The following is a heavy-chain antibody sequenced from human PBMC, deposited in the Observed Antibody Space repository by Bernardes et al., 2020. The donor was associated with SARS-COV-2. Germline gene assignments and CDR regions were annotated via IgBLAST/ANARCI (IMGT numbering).Heavy chain of an antibody. CDR2: ISPYSGNT. J-gene: IGHJ4*02. V-gene: IGHV1-18*01. Sequence: ASVKVSCKASGYDFLNYGVNWVRQAPGQGLEWIGWISPYSGNTNKALKFYHRVTLTTDTSTTTAYIELRSLTSDDTAAYYCARDVDSSDWYNIDFWGQGTLVTVSS. CDR3: ARDVDSSDWYNIDF. CDR1: GYDFLNYG. D-gene: IGHD6-19*01.